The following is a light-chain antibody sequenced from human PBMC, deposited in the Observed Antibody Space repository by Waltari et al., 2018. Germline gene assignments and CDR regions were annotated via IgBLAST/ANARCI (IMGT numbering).Light chain of an antibody. CDR3: QQYNRWPPIT. Sequence: EVVMTQSPATLSLSPGERATLSCRASQSITTNLAWYQHKPGQAPRLLIYDASTRATSVPARFSGSGSGTEFTLTISSLQSEDFAVYCCQQYNRWPPITFGQGTRLAIK. CDR1: QSITTN. V-gene: IGKV3-15*01. CDR2: DAS. J-gene: IGKJ5*01.